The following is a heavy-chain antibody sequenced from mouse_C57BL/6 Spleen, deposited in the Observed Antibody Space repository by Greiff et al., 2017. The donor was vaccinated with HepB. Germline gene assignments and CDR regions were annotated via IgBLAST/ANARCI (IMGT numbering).Heavy chain of an antibody. V-gene: IGHV1-72*01. D-gene: IGHD4-1*01. CDR3: ARGVWDDAMDY. CDR2: IDPNSGGT. J-gene: IGHJ4*01. Sequence: QVQLQQPGAELVKLSCKASGYTFTSYWMHWVKQRPGRGLEWIGRIDPNSGGTKYNEKFKSKATLTVDKPSSTAYMQLSSLTSEDSAVYYCARGVWDDAMDYWGQGTSVTVSS. CDR1: GYTFTSYW.